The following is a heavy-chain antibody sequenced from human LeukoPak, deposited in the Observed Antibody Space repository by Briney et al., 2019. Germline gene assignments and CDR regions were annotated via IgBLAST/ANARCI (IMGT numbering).Heavy chain of an antibody. CDR1: GFTFSSYG. V-gene: IGHV3-30*02. CDR3: AKDRHPLKQWLVPFDY. CDR2: IRYDGSNK. D-gene: IGHD6-19*01. J-gene: IGHJ4*02. Sequence: GGSLRLSCAASGFTFSSYGMHWVRQAPGKGLEWVAFIRYDGSNKYYADSVKGRFTISRDNSKNTLYLQINSLRAEDTAVYYCAKDRHPLKQWLVPFDYWGQGTLVTVSS.